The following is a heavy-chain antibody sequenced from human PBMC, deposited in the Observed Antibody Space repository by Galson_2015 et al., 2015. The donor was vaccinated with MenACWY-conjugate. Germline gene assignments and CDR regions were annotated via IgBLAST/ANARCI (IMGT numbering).Heavy chain of an antibody. CDR1: GFTVSSNY. J-gene: IGHJ3*02. V-gene: IGHV3-53*01. CDR2: IYSGGRT. CDR3: ARGLAAAGFDAFDI. D-gene: IGHD6-13*01. Sequence: SLRLSCAASGFTVSSNYMNWVRQAPGKGLEWVSVIYSGGRTYYADSVKGRFTISRDNSKNTLYVQMNSLRAEDTAVYYCARGLAAAGFDAFDIWGQGTMVTVSS.